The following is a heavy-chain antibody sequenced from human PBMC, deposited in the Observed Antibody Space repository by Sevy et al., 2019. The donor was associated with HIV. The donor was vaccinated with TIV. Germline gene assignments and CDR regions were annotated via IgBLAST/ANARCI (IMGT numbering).Heavy chain of an antibody. J-gene: IGHJ4*01. D-gene: IGHD6-19*01. CDR1: GFIFSDFG. CDR3: ASVSSGWVRGRLDY. CDR2: ISFDGRNT. V-gene: IGHV3-30*03. Sequence: GGSLRLSCAASGFIFSDFGMHWVRQAPGKGLECVALISFDGRNTYHADSVKGRFTISRDNSKNTVYLEMTSLRVEDTAVYFCASVSSGWVRGRLDYWGHGTLVTVSS.